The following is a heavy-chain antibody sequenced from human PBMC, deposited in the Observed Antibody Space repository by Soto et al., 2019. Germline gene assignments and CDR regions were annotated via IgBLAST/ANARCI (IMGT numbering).Heavy chain of an antibody. J-gene: IGHJ5*02. D-gene: IGHD3-22*01. Sequence: ASVKVSCKASGYTFTSYGISWVRQAPGQGLEWMGWISAYNGNTNDAQKLQGRVTMTTDTSTSPAYMWLRSLRSDDTAVYYCATANTYYYDSSGYYTWFDPWGQGTLVTVSS. CDR1: GYTFTSYG. CDR3: ATANTYYYDSSGYYTWFDP. CDR2: ISAYNGNT. V-gene: IGHV1-18*04.